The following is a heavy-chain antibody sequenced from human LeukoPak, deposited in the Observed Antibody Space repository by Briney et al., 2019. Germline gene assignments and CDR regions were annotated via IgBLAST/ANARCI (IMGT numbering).Heavy chain of an antibody. Sequence: GGSLRLSCAASGFPFNNYGMHWVRQAPGKGLEWVAVISYDGSNKYYADSVKGRFTISRDNSKNTLYLQMNSLRAEDTAVYFCAKEYSSGWSYWYFDLWGRGTLVTVSS. CDR2: ISYDGSNK. V-gene: IGHV3-30*18. D-gene: IGHD6-19*01. CDR1: GFPFNNYG. CDR3: AKEYSSGWSYWYFDL. J-gene: IGHJ2*01.